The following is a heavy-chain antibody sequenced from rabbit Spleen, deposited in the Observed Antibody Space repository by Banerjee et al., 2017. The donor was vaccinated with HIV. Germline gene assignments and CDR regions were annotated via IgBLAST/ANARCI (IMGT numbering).Heavy chain of an antibody. V-gene: IGHV1S45*01. J-gene: IGHJ4*01. CDR3: ARSGYVGGDYTWDL. Sequence: EQLEESGGGLVKPEGSLTLTCTASGFDFSNYNFMCWVRQAPGKGLEWIACIDTGSSGSTYYASWAKGRFTIYKTSSTTVTLQLTSLTVADTATYFCARSGYVGGDYTWDLWGPGTLVTVS. D-gene: IGHD1-1*01. CDR1: GFDFSNYNF. CDR2: IDTGSSGST.